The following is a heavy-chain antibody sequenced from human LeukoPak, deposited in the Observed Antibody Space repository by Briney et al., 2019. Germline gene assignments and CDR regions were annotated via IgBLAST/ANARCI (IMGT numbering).Heavy chain of an antibody. V-gene: IGHV1-46*01. CDR2: INPSGGST. CDR1: GYTFTSYY. Sequence: GPVKVSCKASGYTFTSYYMHWVRQAPGQGLEWMGIINPSGGSTGYAQKFQGRVTMTRDTSTSTVYMELSSLRSEDTAVYYCARIYYDSSGYHEQDFDYWGQGTLVTVSS. D-gene: IGHD3-22*01. CDR3: ARIYYDSSGYHEQDFDY. J-gene: IGHJ4*02.